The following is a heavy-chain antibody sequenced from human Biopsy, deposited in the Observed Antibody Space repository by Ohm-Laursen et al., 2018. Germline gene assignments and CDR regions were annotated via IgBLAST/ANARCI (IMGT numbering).Heavy chain of an antibody. CDR1: GFSVSSYD. CDR2: ISETSSHI. V-gene: IGHV3-21*01. D-gene: IGHD6-6*01. Sequence: GSLRLSCAASGFSVSSYDMNWVRQAPGKGLEWISYISETSSHIYDADSVRGRFTVARDIAKNSLYLQLNSLGVEDTAVYYCARDSSRRAREGGMDVWGQGTTVTVSS. J-gene: IGHJ6*02. CDR3: ARDSSRRAREGGMDV.